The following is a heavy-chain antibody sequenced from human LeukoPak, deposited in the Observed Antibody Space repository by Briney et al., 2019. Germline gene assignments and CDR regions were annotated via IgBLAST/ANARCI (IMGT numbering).Heavy chain of an antibody. Sequence: SVKVSCKASGGTFSNYAINWVRQAPGQGLEWMGGIIPIFDTTNYAQKFQGRVTITADESTSTAYMELSRLRSDDTAVYYCASGYDSSGYVDYWGQGTLVTVSS. D-gene: IGHD3-22*01. V-gene: IGHV1-69*13. CDR1: GGTFSNYA. J-gene: IGHJ4*02. CDR2: IIPIFDTT. CDR3: ASGYDSSGYVDY.